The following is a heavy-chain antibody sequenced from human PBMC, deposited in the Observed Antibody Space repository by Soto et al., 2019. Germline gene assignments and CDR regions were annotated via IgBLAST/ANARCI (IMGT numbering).Heavy chain of an antibody. V-gene: IGHV6-1*01. J-gene: IGHJ6*02. D-gene: IGHD2-15*01. CDR2: TYYRSKWYN. Sequence: SQTLSLTCAISGDSVSSNSAAWNWIRQSPSRGLEWLGRTYYRSKWYNDYAVSVKSRITINPDTSKNQFSLKLSSVTAADTAVYYCARGVVQGGSSGGQYYYYYGMDVWGQGTTVTVSS. CDR3: ARGVVQGGSSGGQYYYYYGMDV. CDR1: GDSVSSNSAA.